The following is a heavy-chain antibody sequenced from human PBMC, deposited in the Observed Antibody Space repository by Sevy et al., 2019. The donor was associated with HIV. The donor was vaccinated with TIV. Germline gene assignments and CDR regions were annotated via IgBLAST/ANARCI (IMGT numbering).Heavy chain of an antibody. Sequence: GGSLRLSCAGSEITFSDNELNWVRQAPGKGLEWVSYISTSGSTIYYAESVEGRFTISRDNAKNSMFLQMNGLRAEDTAVYYCASGGGLHVWGQGTTVTVSS. CDR3: ASGGGLHV. CDR2: ISTSGSTI. V-gene: IGHV3-48*03. D-gene: IGHD2-15*01. CDR1: EITFSDNE. J-gene: IGHJ6*02.